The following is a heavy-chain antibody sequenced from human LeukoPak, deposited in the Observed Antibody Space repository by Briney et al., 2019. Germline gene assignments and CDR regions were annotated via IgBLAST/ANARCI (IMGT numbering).Heavy chain of an antibody. CDR2: ISAYNGNT. J-gene: IGHJ6*02. Sequence: ASVKVSCKASGYTFTSYGISWVRQAPGQGLEGMGWISAYNGNTNYAQKLQGRVTMTTDTSTSTAYMELRSLRSDDTAVYYCERDDAPAYYYGGMDVWGQGTTVTVSS. CDR1: GYTFTSYG. V-gene: IGHV1-18*01. CDR3: ERDDAPAYYYGGMDV.